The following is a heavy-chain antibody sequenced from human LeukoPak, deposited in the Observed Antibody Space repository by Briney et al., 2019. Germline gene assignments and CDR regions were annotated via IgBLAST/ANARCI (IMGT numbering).Heavy chain of an antibody. V-gene: IGHV3-53*01. D-gene: IGHD6-13*01. Sequence: TGGSLRLSCAASGFTVSNSYINWVRQAPGKGLEWVSIIYSGGSTYYADSVKGRFTISRDNSKNTLFLQLNSLRAEDTAVYFCASAAAGTSYYYYGLDVWGQGTTVTVSS. CDR3: ASAAAGTSYYYYGLDV. CDR1: GFTVSNSY. J-gene: IGHJ6*02. CDR2: IYSGGST.